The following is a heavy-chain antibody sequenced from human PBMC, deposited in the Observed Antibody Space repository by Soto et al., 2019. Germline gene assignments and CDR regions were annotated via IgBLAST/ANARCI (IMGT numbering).Heavy chain of an antibody. CDR2: ISSSSSYI. J-gene: IGHJ3*02. V-gene: IGHV3-21*01. D-gene: IGHD2-15*01. CDR3: ARAPYSRGDALDI. Sequence: EVQLVESGGGLVKPGGSLRLSCAASGFTFSSYSMNWVRQAPGKGLEWVSSISSSSSYIYYADSVKGRFTISRDNAKNSLYLQMNSLRAEDTAVYYCARAPYSRGDALDIWGQGTMVTVSS. CDR1: GFTFSSYS.